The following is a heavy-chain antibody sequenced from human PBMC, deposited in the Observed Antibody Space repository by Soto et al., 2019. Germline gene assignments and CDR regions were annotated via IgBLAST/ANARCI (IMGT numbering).Heavy chain of an antibody. V-gene: IGHV1-69*13. J-gene: IGHJ4*02. CDR1: GYTFTSYY. CDR2: IIPIFGTA. CDR3: ARGKVNSALFAY. Sequence: SVKVSCKASGYTFTSYYVHWVRQAPGQGLEWMGGIIPIFGTANYAQKFQGRVTITADESTSTAYMELSSLRSEDTAVYYCARGKVNSALFAYWGQGTLVPVSS.